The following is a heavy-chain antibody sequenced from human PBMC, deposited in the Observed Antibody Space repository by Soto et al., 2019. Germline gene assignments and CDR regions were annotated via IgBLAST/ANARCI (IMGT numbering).Heavy chain of an antibody. V-gene: IGHV1-18*04. D-gene: IGHD3-22*01. J-gene: IGHJ4*02. Sequence: QVPLVQSGAEVKKPGASVKVSCKASGYTFTSYGISWVRQAPGQGLEWMGWISAYNGNTNYAQKLQGRVTMTTDTSTSTAYMELRSLRSDDTAVYYCARDPHYYDSSGPSGCDYWGQGTLVTVSS. CDR2: ISAYNGNT. CDR3: ARDPHYYDSSGPSGCDY. CDR1: GYTFTSYG.